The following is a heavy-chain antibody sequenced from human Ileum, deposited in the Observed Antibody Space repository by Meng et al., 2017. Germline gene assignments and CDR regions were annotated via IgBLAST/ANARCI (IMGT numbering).Heavy chain of an antibody. J-gene: IGHJ4*02. V-gene: IGHV4-30-4*01. D-gene: IGHD2-8*01. CDR2: IYSNGNT. CDR3: ARAPKYCTNAVCSRPLDS. CDR1: GGSISSGDYY. Sequence: QVQLQESGPRLVKPSQTLSLTCTFYGGSISSGDYYWSWVRQSPGKGPEWIGYIYSNGNTYSNPSLRGRLMISIDTSKNQFSLKLSSVTAADTAVYYCARAPKYCTNAVCSRPLDSWGQGTLVTVSS.